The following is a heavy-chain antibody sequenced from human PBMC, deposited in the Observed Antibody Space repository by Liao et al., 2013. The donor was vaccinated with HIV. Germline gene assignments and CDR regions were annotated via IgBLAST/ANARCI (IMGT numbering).Heavy chain of an antibody. J-gene: IGHJ2*01. CDR2: IYHSGST. V-gene: IGHV4-30-2*01. CDR1: GGSISSGGYS. D-gene: IGHD6-6*01. CDR3: ARVRSIAARPWYFDL. Sequence: QLHLQESGSGLVKPSQTLSLTCAVSGGSISSGGYSWSWIRQPPGKGLEWIGYIYHSGSTYYNPSLKSRVTISVDTSEKQFSLKLSSVTAADTAVYYCARVRSIAARPWYFDLWGRGTLVTVSS.